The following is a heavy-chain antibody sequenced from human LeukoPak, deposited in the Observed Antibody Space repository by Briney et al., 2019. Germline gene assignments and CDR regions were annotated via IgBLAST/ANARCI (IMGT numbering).Heavy chain of an antibody. V-gene: IGHV4-39*01. D-gene: IGHD1-26*01. Sequence: SETLSLTCTVSGGSISSSSYYWGWIRQPPGKGLEWIGSIYYSGSTYYNPSLKSRVTISVDTSKNQFSLKLSSVTAADTAVYYCASGPSGSYYRDAFDIWGQGTMVTVSS. CDR1: GGSISSSSYY. J-gene: IGHJ3*02. CDR2: IYYSGST. CDR3: ASGPSGSYYRDAFDI.